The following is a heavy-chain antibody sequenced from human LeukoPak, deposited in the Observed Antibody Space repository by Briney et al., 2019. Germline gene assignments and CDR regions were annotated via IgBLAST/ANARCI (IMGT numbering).Heavy chain of an antibody. D-gene: IGHD6-19*01. CDR2: INHSGST. Sequence: SETLSLTCAVYGGSLSGYYWSWIRQPPGKGLEWIGEINHSGSTNYNPSLKSRVTISVDTSKNQFSLKLSSVTAADTAVYYCARRKQWLAYGAFDIWGQATMVTVSS. CDR1: GGSLSGYY. J-gene: IGHJ3*02. CDR3: ARRKQWLAYGAFDI. V-gene: IGHV4-34*01.